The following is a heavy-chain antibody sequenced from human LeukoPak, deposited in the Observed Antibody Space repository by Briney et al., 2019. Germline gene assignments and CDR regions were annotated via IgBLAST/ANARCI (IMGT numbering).Heavy chain of an antibody. CDR2: ISHSVGT. CDR1: SYSISSGYY. V-gene: IGHV4-38-2*01. J-gene: IGHJ4*02. Sequence: SETLSLTCVVSSYSISSGYYWGWIRQPPGKGLEWIGSISHSVGTYYSPSLKTRVTISVDTSKNQFSLRLSSGTAADTAVYYCARASRFCSGGSCSYYFDSWGQGSLVTVSS. CDR3: ARASRFCSGGSCSYYFDS. D-gene: IGHD2-15*01.